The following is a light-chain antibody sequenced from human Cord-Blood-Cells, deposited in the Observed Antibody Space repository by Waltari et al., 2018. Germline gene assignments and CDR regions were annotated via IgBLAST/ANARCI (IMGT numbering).Light chain of an antibody. V-gene: IGKV1-39*01. CDR1: QSISSY. CDR2: AAS. CDR3: QQSYSTPMYT. Sequence: DIQMTQSPSSLSASVGDRLTIPCRASQSISSYLNWYQQKPGKAPKLLIYAASSLQSGVPSRFSGSGSGTDFTLTISSLQPEDFATYYCQQSYSTPMYTFGQGTKLEIK. J-gene: IGKJ2*01.